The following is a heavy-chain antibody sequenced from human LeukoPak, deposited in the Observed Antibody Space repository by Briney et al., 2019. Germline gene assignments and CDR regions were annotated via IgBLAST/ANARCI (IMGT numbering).Heavy chain of an antibody. CDR3: ASGLGATLLGPHYFDY. Sequence: GASVKVSCKVSGYTLTELSMHWVRQAPGKGLEWMGLINPSGGSTNYAQKFQGRVTMTRDTSTSTVYMELSSLRSEDTAVYYCASGLGATLLGPHYFDYWGQGTLVTVSS. J-gene: IGHJ4*02. CDR2: INPSGGST. D-gene: IGHD1-26*01. V-gene: IGHV1-46*01. CDR1: GYTLTELS.